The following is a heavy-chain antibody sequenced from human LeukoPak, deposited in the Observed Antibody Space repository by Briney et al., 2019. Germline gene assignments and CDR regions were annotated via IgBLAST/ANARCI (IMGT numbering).Heavy chain of an antibody. D-gene: IGHD1-26*01. Sequence: GGSLRLSCAASGFTFSSYGTHWVRQAPGKGLEWVAFIRYDGSNKYYADSVKGRFTISRDNSKNTLSLQMNSLRAEDTAVYYCAKEELGYYYMDVWGKGTTVTISS. CDR3: AKEELGYYYMDV. CDR1: GFTFSSYG. V-gene: IGHV3-30*02. J-gene: IGHJ6*03. CDR2: IRYDGSNK.